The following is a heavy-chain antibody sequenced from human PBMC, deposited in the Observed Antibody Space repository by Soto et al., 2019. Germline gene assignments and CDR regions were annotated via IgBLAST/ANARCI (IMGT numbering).Heavy chain of an antibody. V-gene: IGHV3-21*01. J-gene: IGHJ6*02. CDR1: GFTFGSYI. CDR2: ISSSSSYI. CDR3: ARDQLSSSWDYYYYYGMDV. D-gene: IGHD6-13*01. Sequence: GGFLRLSCTDYGFTFGSYIMNWVRQAKGKELEWVSSISSSSSYIYYADSVKGRFTISRDNAKNSLYLQMNSLRAEDTAVYYCARDQLSSSWDYYYYYGMDVWGQGTTVTVSS.